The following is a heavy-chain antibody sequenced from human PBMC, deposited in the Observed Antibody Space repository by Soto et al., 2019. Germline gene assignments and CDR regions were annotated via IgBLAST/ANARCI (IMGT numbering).Heavy chain of an antibody. Sequence: QVQLVQSGAEVKKPGSSVRVSCKASGGTLRNYGISWVRQAPGQGLEWMGGIIPVFGTANYAQKFQGRVTITADESTRTVYTDVTSLRSEDTAVYYCSRGDATKIVVTTYYGMDVWGQGTTVTVSS. V-gene: IGHV1-69*12. D-gene: IGHD4-17*01. J-gene: IGHJ6*02. CDR1: GGTLRNYG. CDR2: IIPVFGTA. CDR3: SRGDATKIVVTTYYGMDV.